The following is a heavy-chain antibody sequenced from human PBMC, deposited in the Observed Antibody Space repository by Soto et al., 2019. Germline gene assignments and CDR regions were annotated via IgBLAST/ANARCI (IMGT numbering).Heavy chain of an antibody. CDR3: ASGYCSGGSCPDY. CDR2: IIPILGIA. V-gene: IGHV1-69*02. D-gene: IGHD2-15*01. Sequence: QVQLVQSGAEVKKPGSSVKVSCKASGGTFSSYTISWVRQAPGQGLEWMGRIIPILGIANYAQKFQGRVTITADKSTSTAYMELSSLRSEETAVYYCASGYCSGGSCPDYWGQGTLVTVSS. CDR1: GGTFSSYT. J-gene: IGHJ4*02.